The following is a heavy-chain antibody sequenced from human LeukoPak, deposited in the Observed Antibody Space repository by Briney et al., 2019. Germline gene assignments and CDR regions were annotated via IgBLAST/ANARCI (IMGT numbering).Heavy chain of an antibody. V-gene: IGHV4-39*07. CDR1: GGSISTNSYS. D-gene: IGHD6-19*01. CDR2: LYYNGNS. CDR3: ARVYSSGWYQWLDP. J-gene: IGHJ5*02. Sequence: ASETLSLTCIVSGGSISTNSYSWGWLRQPPGKGLEWIGTLYYNGNSYYTPSLERRVTITADTSKNQFSLKLNSVTAADTAIYHCARVYSSGWYQWLDPWGQGILVTVSS.